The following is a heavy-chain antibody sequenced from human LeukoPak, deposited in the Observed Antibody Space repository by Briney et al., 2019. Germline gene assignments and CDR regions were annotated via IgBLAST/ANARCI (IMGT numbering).Heavy chain of an antibody. D-gene: IGHD3-22*01. Sequence: GGSLRLSCAASGFTFSSYGMHWVRQAPGKGLEWVAFIRYDGSNKYYADSVKGRFTISRDNSKNTLYLQMNSLRAEDTAVYYCARAYYYDSSGYYYPPDYWGQGTLVTVSS. V-gene: IGHV3-30*02. CDR2: IRYDGSNK. CDR1: GFTFSSYG. CDR3: ARAYYYDSSGYYYPPDY. J-gene: IGHJ4*02.